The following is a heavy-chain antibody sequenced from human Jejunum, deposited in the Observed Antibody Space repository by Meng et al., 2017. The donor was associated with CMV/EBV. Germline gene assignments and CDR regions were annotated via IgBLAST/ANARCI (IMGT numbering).Heavy chain of an antibody. CDR2: INQDGRVK. CDR3: ARIGYTSSSEDF. J-gene: IGHJ4*02. Sequence: AAEFRFTNYWMTWVRQAPGKGLEWVANINQDGRVKYYGDSVKGRFTASRDNAKNLLYLEMNSLRAEDTAVYYCARIGYTSSSEDFWGQGTLVTVSS. D-gene: IGHD6-6*01. V-gene: IGHV3-7*01. CDR1: EFRFTNYW.